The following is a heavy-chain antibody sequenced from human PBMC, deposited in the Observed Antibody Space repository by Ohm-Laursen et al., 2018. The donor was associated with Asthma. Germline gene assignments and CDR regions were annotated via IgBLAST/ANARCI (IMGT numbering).Heavy chain of an antibody. Sequence: TLSLTCTVSGVSINSGGYYWTWIRQLPGKGLEWIGYMYYTGSTYYNPSLKSRGSISEDTSKNQFSLKLSSVTAADTAVYYCARSGSKYGADAFDIWGQGTLVSVSS. CDR1: GVSINSGGYY. CDR2: MYYTGST. J-gene: IGHJ3*02. CDR3: ARSGSKYGADAFDI. D-gene: IGHD5-18*01. V-gene: IGHV4-31*03.